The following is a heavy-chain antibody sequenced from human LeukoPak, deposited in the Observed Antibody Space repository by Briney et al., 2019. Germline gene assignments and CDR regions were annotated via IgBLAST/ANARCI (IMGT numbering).Heavy chain of an antibody. J-gene: IGHJ4*02. Sequence: PGGSLRLSCAASGFTFSSHSMNWVRQAPGKGLEWVSYISSSSSTIYYADSVKGRFPISRDNAKNSLYLQMNSLRAEDTAVYYCARGAYYYEDWGQGTLVTVSS. CDR1: GFTFSSHS. CDR2: ISSSSSTI. V-gene: IGHV3-48*01. CDR3: ARGAYYYED. D-gene: IGHD3-22*01.